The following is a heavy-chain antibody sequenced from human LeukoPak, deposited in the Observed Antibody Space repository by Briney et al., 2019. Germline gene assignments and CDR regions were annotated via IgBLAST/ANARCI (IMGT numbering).Heavy chain of an antibody. Sequence: ASVKVSCKASGGTFSSYAISWVRQAPGQGLEWMGGIIPIFGTANYAQKFQGRVTITADESTSTAYMELSSLRSEDTAVYYCARDPDGDYDFDSWGQGTLVTVSS. J-gene: IGHJ4*02. CDR2: IIPIFGTA. V-gene: IGHV1-69*13. CDR3: ARDPDGDYDFDS. CDR1: GGTFSSYA. D-gene: IGHD4-17*01.